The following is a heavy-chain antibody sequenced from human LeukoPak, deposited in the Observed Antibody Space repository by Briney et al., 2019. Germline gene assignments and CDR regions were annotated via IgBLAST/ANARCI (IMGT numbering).Heavy chain of an antibody. D-gene: IGHD4-11*01. CDR2: IKEDGNEK. CDR3: AKDATVNTGYFDY. CDR1: GFTFNTYW. Sequence: GGSLRLSCAASGFTFNTYWMSWVRQAPGKGLEWVANIKEDGNEKYYVDSVKGRFTISRYNAKNSLFLQMDSLRAEDTAVYYSAKDATVNTGYFDYWGQGTLVTVSS. V-gene: IGHV3-7*03. J-gene: IGHJ4*02.